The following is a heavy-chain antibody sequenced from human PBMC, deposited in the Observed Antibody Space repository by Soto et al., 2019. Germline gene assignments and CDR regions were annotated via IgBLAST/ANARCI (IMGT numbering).Heavy chain of an antibody. Sequence: SVKVSCKASGGTFSSYAISWVRQAPGQGLEWMGGIIPIFGTANYAQKFQGRVTTTADESTSTAYMELSSLRSEDTAVYYCAGGNHPHGAFDIWGQGTMVTVSS. CDR1: GGTFSSYA. CDR3: AGGNHPHGAFDI. V-gene: IGHV1-69*13. D-gene: IGHD1-26*01. CDR2: IIPIFGTA. J-gene: IGHJ3*02.